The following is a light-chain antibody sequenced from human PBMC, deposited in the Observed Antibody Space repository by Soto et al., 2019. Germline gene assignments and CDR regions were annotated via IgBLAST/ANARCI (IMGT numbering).Light chain of an antibody. V-gene: IGLV1-47*02. CDR2: NND. CDR1: GSNIGPNY. CDR3: AAWDDSLSGRV. J-gene: IGLJ3*02. Sequence: QSVLTQPPSASGTPGQRVTMSCSGSGSNIGPNYVYWFQQFPGTAPKLLIYNNDQRPSGFPDRFSGSKSGTSAFLDISGLRSEDEADYYCAAWDDSLSGRVFGGGTKLTVL.